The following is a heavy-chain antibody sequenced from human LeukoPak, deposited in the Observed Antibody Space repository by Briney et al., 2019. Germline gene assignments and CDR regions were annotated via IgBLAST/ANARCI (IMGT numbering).Heavy chain of an antibody. CDR2: INPNSGGT. J-gene: IGHJ4*02. CDR1: GYTFTGYY. CDR3: AREGCSGGSCYFDY. V-gene: IGHV1-2*02. D-gene: IGHD2-15*01. Sequence: ALVKVSCKASGYTFTGYYMHLVRQAPGQGLEWMGGINPNSGGTNYAQKFQGRVTMTRDTSISTAYMELSRLRSDDTAVYYCAREGCSGGSCYFDYWGQGTLVTVSS.